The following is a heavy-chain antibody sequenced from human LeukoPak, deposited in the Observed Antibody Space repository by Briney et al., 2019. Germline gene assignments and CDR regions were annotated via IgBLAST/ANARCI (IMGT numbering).Heavy chain of an antibody. CDR1: GFTFDDYA. Sequence: GGSLRPSCAASGFTFDDYAMHWVRQAPGKGLEWVANIKQDGSETFYVDSVKGRFTISRDNAKNSLYLQMNSLRAEDTAVYYCTRVIVEVPGVSDYCDYWGQGTLVTVSS. CDR2: IKQDGSET. CDR3: TRVIVEVPGVSDYCDY. V-gene: IGHV3-7*05. J-gene: IGHJ4*02. D-gene: IGHD2-2*01.